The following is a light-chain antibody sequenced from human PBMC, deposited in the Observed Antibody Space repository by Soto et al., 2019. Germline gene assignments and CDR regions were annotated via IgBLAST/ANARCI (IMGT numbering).Light chain of an antibody. V-gene: IGKV2-28*01. CDR1: QSLLHSNGYNY. CDR2: LGS. Sequence: IVMTQSPISLPVTPGEPASISCRSSQSLLHSNGYNYLNWYLQKPGQSPQLLIYLGSNRASGVPERFSGSGSGTDFTLKISRVETEDVGVYYCMQALQTRLTFGGGTKVEIK. CDR3: MQALQTRLT. J-gene: IGKJ4*01.